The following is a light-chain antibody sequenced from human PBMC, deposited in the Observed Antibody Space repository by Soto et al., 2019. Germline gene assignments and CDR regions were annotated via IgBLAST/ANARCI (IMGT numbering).Light chain of an antibody. V-gene: IGKV3-15*01. CDR1: QSVSDH. J-gene: IGKJ1*01. Sequence: EIVMTQSPATLSVSPGERATLSCRASQSVSDHLAWYQHKLGQAPRLLIYAASTRTTGVPARFNGSGSGTEFTLTISSLQSEDFAVYYCQQYVNWPPWTFGQGTKVDIK. CDR2: AAS. CDR3: QQYVNWPPWT.